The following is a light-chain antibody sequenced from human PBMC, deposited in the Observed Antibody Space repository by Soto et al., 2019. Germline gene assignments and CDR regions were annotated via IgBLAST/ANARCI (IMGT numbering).Light chain of an antibody. CDR3: MQSQQSPPT. CDR2: FGS. J-gene: IGKJ1*01. V-gene: IGKV2-28*01. CDR1: QRLLQSNGYNY. Sequence: DIVMTQSPLSLPVTPGEPASISCSTSQRLLQSNGYNYLDWYLQKPGQSPQLLIYFGSYRASGVPDRCSGSGSGTDFTLKIRRVEAEDVGVYYCMQSQQSPPTFGQGTKVEI.